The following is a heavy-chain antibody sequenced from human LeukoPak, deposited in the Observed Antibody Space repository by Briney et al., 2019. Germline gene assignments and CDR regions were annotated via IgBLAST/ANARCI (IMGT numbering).Heavy chain of an antibody. CDR1: GGSISSYY. J-gene: IGHJ4*02. Sequence: SETLSLTCTVSGGSISSYYWSWIRQPAGKGLEWIGRIYTSGSNNYNPSLKSRVAMSVDTSKNQFSLKLSSVTAADTAVYYCARDLDSSGYYSSSGFDYWGQGTLVTVSS. V-gene: IGHV4-4*07. D-gene: IGHD3-22*01. CDR3: ARDLDSSGYYSSSGFDY. CDR2: IYTSGSN.